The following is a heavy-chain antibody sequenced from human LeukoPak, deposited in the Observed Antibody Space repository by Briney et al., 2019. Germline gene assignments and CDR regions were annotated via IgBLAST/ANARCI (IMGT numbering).Heavy chain of an antibody. J-gene: IGHJ4*02. D-gene: IGHD3-10*01. Sequence: GGSLRLSCAASGFTFSSYSMNWVRQAPGKGLEWVSYISSSGSTIYYADSVKGRFTISRDNAKNSLYLQMNSLRAEDTAVYYCARDSLITMVRGVTPGLFDYWGQGTLVTVSS. V-gene: IGHV3-48*04. CDR1: GFTFSSYS. CDR3: ARDSLITMVRGVTPGLFDY. CDR2: ISSSGSTI.